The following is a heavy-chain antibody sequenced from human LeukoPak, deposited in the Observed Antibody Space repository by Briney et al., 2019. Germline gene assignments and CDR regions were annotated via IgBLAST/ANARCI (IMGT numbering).Heavy chain of an antibody. J-gene: IGHJ3*02. CDR3: AREAPVGFGELGAFDI. CDR1: GYTFTGYY. CDR2: INPNGGAT. Sequence: ASVKVSCKASGYTFTGYYIHWVRQAPGQGLEWMGWINPNGGATRFAQKFQGRVTMTRDTSISTAYMDLSRLRSDDTAVYYCAREAPVGFGELGAFDIWGQGTMVTVSS. V-gene: IGHV1-2*02. D-gene: IGHD3-10*01.